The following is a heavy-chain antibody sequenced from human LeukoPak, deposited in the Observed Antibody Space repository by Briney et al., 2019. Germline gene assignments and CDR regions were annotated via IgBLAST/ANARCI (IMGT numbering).Heavy chain of an antibody. Sequence: ASVKVSCKVSGYTLTELSMHWVRQAPGKGLEWMGGFDPEDGETIYAQKFQGRVTMTEDTSTDTAYMELSSLRSEDTAVYYCATDAGYCSSTSRPPRDYWFDPWGQGTLVTVSS. D-gene: IGHD2-2*01. J-gene: IGHJ5*02. CDR1: GYTLTELS. CDR3: ATDAGYCSSTSRPPRDYWFDP. CDR2: FDPEDGET. V-gene: IGHV1-24*01.